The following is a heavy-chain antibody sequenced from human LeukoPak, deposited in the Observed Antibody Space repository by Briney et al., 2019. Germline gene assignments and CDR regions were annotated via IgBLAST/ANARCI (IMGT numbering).Heavy chain of an antibody. CDR2: IYYIGST. CDR3: AIGAGGWFDP. CDR1: GGSISSYY. V-gene: IGHV4-59*01. Sequence: SETLSLTCTVSGGSISSYYCNWIRQPPGKGLEWIGYIYYIGSTNYNPSLKSRVTISVETSKNQFSLKLNSVTAADTAVYYCAIGAGGWFDPWGQGTLVTVSS. J-gene: IGHJ5*02.